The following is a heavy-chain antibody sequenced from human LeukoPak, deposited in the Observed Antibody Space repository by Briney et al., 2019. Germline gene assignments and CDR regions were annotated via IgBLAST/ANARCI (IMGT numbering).Heavy chain of an antibody. CDR3: AKTNWNYVY. J-gene: IGHJ4*02. D-gene: IGHD1-7*01. CDR2: INQDGRET. CDR1: EFTFSTYY. V-gene: IGHV3-7*03. Sequence: GGSLRLSCAASEFTFSTYYMSWVRQAPGKGLEWVANINQDGRETYYVDSVKGRFTISRDNSKNTLYLQMNSLRAEDTAVYYCAKTNWNYVYWGQGTLVTVSS.